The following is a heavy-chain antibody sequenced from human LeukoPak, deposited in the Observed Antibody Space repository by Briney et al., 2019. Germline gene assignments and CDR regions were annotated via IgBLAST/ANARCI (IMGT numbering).Heavy chain of an antibody. Sequence: SETLSLTCAVSGGSISSGGYSWSWIRQPPGKGLEWIGYIYHSGSTYYNPSLKSRVTISVDRSKNQFSLKLSSVTAADTAVYYCARAGDLNRWYFDLWGRGTLVTDSS. CDR1: GGSISSGGYS. V-gene: IGHV4-30-2*01. J-gene: IGHJ2*01. CDR3: ARAGDLNRWYFDL. CDR2: IYHSGST. D-gene: IGHD7-27*01.